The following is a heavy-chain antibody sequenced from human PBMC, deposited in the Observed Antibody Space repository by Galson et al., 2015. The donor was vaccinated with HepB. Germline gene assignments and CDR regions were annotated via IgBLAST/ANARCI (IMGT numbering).Heavy chain of an antibody. V-gene: IGHV1-18*04. CDR2: ISPYNGNT. CDR3: AKMGGRGYSELVY. Sequence: QSGAEVKKPGESLKISCKGSGYSFTSYGINWVRQAPGQGLEWMGWISPYNGNTNYAQRLQGRVTMTTDTSTSTAYMELGSLRSDDTAMYYCAKMGGRGYSELVYWGQGTLVTVSS. J-gene: IGHJ4*02. CDR1: GYSFTSYG. D-gene: IGHD5-12*01.